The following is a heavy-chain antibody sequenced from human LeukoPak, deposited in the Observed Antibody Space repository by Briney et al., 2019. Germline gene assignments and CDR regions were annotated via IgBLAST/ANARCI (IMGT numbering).Heavy chain of an antibody. CDR2: ITGGSDST. CDR3: AKGSSGARPYFFDY. CDR1: GFTFISYV. V-gene: IGHV3-23*01. J-gene: IGHJ4*02. Sequence: GGSLRLSCSASGFTFISYVMSWVRQAPGKGLEWVSAITGGSDSTYYADSVKGRFTISRDNSKNTLYVQMNSLRAEDTAVYYCAKGSSGARPYFFDYWGQGTLITVSS.